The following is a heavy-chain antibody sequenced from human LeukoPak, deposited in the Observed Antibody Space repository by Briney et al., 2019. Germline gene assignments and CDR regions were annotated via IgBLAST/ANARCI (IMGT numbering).Heavy chain of an antibody. CDR2: LYSSGGE. Sequence: GGSLRLSCVASGFPVSVNYMSWVRQAPGKGMEWVAVLYSSGGENYADSVKGRFTISRDNSENTLHLQMNSLRAEDTAVYYCAAKGNGYTGSYVFAHWGQGTLVTVSS. V-gene: IGHV3-66*01. CDR3: AAKGNGYTGSYVFAH. D-gene: IGHD1-26*01. J-gene: IGHJ4*02. CDR1: GFPVSVNY.